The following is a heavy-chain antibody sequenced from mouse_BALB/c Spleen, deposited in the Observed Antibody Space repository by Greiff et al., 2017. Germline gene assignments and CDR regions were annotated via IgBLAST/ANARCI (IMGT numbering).Heavy chain of an antibody. CDR2: ISDGGSYT. J-gene: IGHJ2*01. D-gene: IGHD2-1*01. Sequence: EVKLVESGGGLVKPGGSLKLSCAASGFTFSDYYMYWVRQTPEKRLEWVATISDGGSYTYYPDSVKGRFTISRDNAKNNLYLQMSSLKSEDTAMYYCARSYGNYLFDYWGQGTTLTVSS. V-gene: IGHV5-4*02. CDR3: ARSYGNYLFDY. CDR1: GFTFSDYY.